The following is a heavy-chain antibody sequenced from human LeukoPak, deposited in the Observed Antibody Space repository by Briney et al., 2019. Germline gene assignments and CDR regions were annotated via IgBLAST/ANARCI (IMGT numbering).Heavy chain of an antibody. CDR3: ASEISYQLLIPNPFDY. D-gene: IGHD2-2*01. J-gene: IGHJ4*02. Sequence: PGRSLRLSCAASGFTFSSYGIHWVRQAPGKGLEWVAVISYDGSNKYYADSVEGRFTISRDNSKNTLYLQMNSLRAEDTAVYYCASEISYQLLIPNPFDYWGQGTLVTVSS. CDR2: ISYDGSNK. CDR1: GFTFSSYG. V-gene: IGHV3-30*03.